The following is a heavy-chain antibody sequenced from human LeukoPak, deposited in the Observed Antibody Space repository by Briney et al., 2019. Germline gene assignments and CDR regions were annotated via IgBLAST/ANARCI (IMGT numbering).Heavy chain of an antibody. CDR2: ITSRSSHI. CDR1: GFAFNSYT. Sequence: GGSLRLSCEASGFAFNSYTITWVRQAPGKGLESVSSITSRSSHIYIADSVKGRFTISRDNAKNSLFLQMSSLRVEDTAVYYCARVAQGATTENYFYYYMDVWGKGSTVTVSS. CDR3: ARVAQGATTENYFYYYMDV. J-gene: IGHJ6*03. D-gene: IGHD4-11*01. V-gene: IGHV3-21*01.